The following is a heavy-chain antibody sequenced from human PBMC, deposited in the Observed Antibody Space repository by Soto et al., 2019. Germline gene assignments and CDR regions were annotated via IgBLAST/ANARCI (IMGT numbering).Heavy chain of an antibody. V-gene: IGHV3-21*01. CDR3: ARGTAHYYDSSGYFDY. J-gene: IGHJ4*02. CDR1: GFTFSSYS. Sequence: EVQLVESGGGLVKRGGSLRLSCAASGFTFSSYSMNWVRQAPGKGLEWVSSISSSSSYRYYADSVKGRFTSSRDNAKNSLYLQMNSLRAEDTAVYYCARGTAHYYDSSGYFDYWGQGTLVTVSS. D-gene: IGHD3-22*01. CDR2: ISSSSSYR.